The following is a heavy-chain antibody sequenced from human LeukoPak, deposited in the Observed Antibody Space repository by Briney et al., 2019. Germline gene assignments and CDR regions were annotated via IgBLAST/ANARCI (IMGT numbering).Heavy chain of an antibody. V-gene: IGHV3-30*18. D-gene: IGHD5-18*01. J-gene: IGHJ4*02. CDR3: AKSRDTAMGYFDY. CDR2: ISYDGSNK. CDR1: GFTFSSYG. Sequence: GGSLRLSCAASGFTFSSYGMHWVRQAPGKGLEWVAVISYDGSNKYYADSVKGRFTISRDNSKNTLYLQMISLRAEDTAVYYCAKSRDTAMGYFDYWGQGTLVTVSS.